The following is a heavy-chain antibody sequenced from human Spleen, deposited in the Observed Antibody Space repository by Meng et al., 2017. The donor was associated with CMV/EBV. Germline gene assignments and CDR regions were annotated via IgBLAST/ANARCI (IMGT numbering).Heavy chain of an antibody. CDR2: IKQDGSEK. CDR1: GFTFSSYW. J-gene: IGHJ4*02. Sequence: GGSLRLSCVGSGFTFSSYWMSWVRQAPGKGLEWVANIKQDGSEKYYVDSVKGRFTISRDSAKNSLYLQMNSLRAEDTAVYYCARGTATHSAPFDYWGQGTLVTVSS. CDR3: ARGTATHSAPFDY. D-gene: IGHD1-26*01. V-gene: IGHV3-7*01.